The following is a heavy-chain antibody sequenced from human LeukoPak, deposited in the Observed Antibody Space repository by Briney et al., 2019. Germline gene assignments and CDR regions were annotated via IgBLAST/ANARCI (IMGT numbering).Heavy chain of an antibody. CDR1: GGSISSGGYY. D-gene: IGHD2-2*01. J-gene: IGHJ4*02. CDR3: ARGGGLSYCSSTSCYLH. CDR2: IYHSGST. V-gene: IGHV4-30-2*01. Sequence: SETLSLTFTVSGGSISSGGYYWSWIRQPPGKGLEWIGYIYHSGSTYYNPSLKSRVTISVDRSKNQFSLKLNSVTAADTAVYYCARGGGLSYCSSTSCYLHWGQGTLVTVSS.